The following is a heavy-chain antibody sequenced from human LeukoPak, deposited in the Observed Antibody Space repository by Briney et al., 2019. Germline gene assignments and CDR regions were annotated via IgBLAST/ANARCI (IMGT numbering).Heavy chain of an antibody. D-gene: IGHD6-19*01. V-gene: IGHV3-23*01. CDR2: ISGSGGST. CDR3: AKEGQIAVAGTWDY. CDR1: GFTFSSYA. Sequence: GGSLRLSCAASGFTFSSYAMSWVRQAPGKGLGWVSAISGSGGSTYYADSVKGRFTISKDNSKNTLYLQMNSLRAEDTAVYYCAKEGQIAVAGTWDYWGQGTLVTVSS. J-gene: IGHJ4*02.